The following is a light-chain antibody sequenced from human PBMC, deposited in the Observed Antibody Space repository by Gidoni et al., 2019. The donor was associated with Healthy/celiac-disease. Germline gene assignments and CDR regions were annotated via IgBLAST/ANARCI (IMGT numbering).Light chain of an antibody. V-gene: IGLV3-10*01. Sequence: SYELTQPPSVSVSPGQTARITCSGDALPKKYPYWYQQKSGQAPVLVIYEDSKRPSEIPERFSGSSSGTMATLTISGAQVEDEADYYCYSTDSSGNHVVFGGGTKLTVL. CDR1: ALPKKY. J-gene: IGLJ2*01. CDR2: EDS. CDR3: YSTDSSGNHVV.